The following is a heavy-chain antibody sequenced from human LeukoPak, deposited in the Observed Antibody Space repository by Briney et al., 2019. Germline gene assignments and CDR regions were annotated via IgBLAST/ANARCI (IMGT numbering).Heavy chain of an antibody. Sequence: GSLRLSRVGSGFTVSKKYLSLGRQGSGEGLGWVSVIYSGGSTYYADSVKGRFTISRDNSKNTLYLQMNSLRAEDTAVYYCARALDEGARFDYWGQGTLVTVSS. CDR1: GFTVSKKY. J-gene: IGHJ4*02. V-gene: IGHV3-53*01. CDR2: IYSGGST. CDR3: ARALDEGARFDY.